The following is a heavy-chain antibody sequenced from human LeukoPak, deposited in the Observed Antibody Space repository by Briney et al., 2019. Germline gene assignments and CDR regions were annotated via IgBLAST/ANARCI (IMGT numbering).Heavy chain of an antibody. V-gene: IGHV4-31*03. CDR1: GGSIRSGDFY. CDR2: IYYSGTT. Sequence: KSSQTLSLTCTVSGGSIRSGDFYWSWIRQHPGKGLEWIGYIYYSGTTYYSPSLKSRVTISLDTSKNQFSLKLSSVTAADTAIYYCARTLLQGAELWLDSWGPGTLVSVSS. CDR3: ARTLLQGAELWLDS. J-gene: IGHJ4*02. D-gene: IGHD1-26*01.